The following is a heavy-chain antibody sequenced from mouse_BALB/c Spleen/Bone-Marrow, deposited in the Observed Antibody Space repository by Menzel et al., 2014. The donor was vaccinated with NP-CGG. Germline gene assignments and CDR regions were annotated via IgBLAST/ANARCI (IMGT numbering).Heavy chain of an antibody. CDR1: GFNIKDTY. D-gene: IGHD1-1*01. J-gene: IGHJ4*01. Sequence: EVQLQQSGAELVKPGASVKLSCTASGFNIKDTYMYWVKQRPEQGLEWIGRIDPANGHTIYDPKFQGKATITADTSSNTAYLQLSSLTSEGTAVYYCAVYGYAMDYWGQGTSVTVSS. CDR3: AVYGYAMDY. CDR2: IDPANGHT. V-gene: IGHV14-3*02.